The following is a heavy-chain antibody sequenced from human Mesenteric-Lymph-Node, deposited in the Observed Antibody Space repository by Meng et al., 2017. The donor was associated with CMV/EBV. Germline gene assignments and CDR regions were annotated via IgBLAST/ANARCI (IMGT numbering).Heavy chain of an antibody. CDR2: IYHSGST. CDR1: GGSISSYY. J-gene: IGHJ3*02. Sequence: SETLSLTCTVSGGSISSYYWSWIRQPPGKGLEWIGYIYHSGSTNYNPSLKSRVTISVDTSKNQFSLKLSSVTAADTAVYYCASEGIAAAGTGGAFDIWGQGTMVTVSS. D-gene: IGHD6-13*01. CDR3: ASEGIAAAGTGGAFDI. V-gene: IGHV4-59*01.